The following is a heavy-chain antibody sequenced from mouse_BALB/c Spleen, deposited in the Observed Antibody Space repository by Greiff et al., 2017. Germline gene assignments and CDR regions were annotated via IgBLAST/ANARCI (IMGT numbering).Heavy chain of an antibody. CDR1: GYSITSGYY. CDR3: AGLPWFAY. CDR2: ISYDGSN. Sequence: VQLQQSGPGLVKPSQSLSLTCSVTGYSITSGYYWNWIRQFPGNKLEWMGYISYDGSNNYNPSLKNRISINRDTSKNQFFLKLNSVTTEDTATYYCAGLPWFAYWGQGTLVTVSA. J-gene: IGHJ3*01. V-gene: IGHV3-6*02.